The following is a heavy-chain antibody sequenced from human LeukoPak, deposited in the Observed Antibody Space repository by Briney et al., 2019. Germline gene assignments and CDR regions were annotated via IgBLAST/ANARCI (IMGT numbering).Heavy chain of an antibody. V-gene: IGHV1-46*01. CDR3: ARDYYGSGSYYDNWFDP. Sequence: XSVKVSCKASGYTFTSYYMHWVRQAPGQGLEWMGIINPSGGSTSYAQKFQGRVTMTRDTSTSTVYMELSSLRSEDTAVYYCARDYYGSGSYYDNWFDPWGQGTLVTVSS. CDR2: INPSGGST. J-gene: IGHJ5*02. CDR1: GYTFTSYY. D-gene: IGHD3-10*01.